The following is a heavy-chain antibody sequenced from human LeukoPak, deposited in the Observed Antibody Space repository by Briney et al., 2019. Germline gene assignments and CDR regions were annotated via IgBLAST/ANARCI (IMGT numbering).Heavy chain of an antibody. V-gene: IGHV3-30*18. CDR3: AKFYSEVNYFDY. J-gene: IGHJ4*02. Sequence: GGSLRLSRAASGFTFSSYGMHWVRQAPGKGLEWVAVISYDGSNKYYADSAKGRFTISRDNSKNTLYLQMNSLRAEDTAVYYCAKFYSEVNYFDYWGQGTLVTVSS. CDR1: GFTFSSYG. D-gene: IGHD3-22*01. CDR2: ISYDGSNK.